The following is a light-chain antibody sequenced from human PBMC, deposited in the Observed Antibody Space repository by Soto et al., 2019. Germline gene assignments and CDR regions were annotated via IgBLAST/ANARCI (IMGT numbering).Light chain of an antibody. V-gene: IGKV1-5*01. J-gene: IGKJ1*01. Sequence: DIQMTQSPSTLSASVGDRVTITCRASQSISSWLAWYQQKPGKAPKLPIYDASSLESGVPSRFSGSGSGTEFTLTISSLQPADFATYYCQQYNSYSQTFGQGTKVEIK. CDR1: QSISSW. CDR3: QQYNSYSQT. CDR2: DAS.